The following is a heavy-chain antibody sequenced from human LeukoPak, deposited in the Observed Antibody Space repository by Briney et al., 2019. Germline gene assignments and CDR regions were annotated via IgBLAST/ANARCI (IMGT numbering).Heavy chain of an antibody. Sequence: PSETLSLTCAVYGGSLSGYFWSWIRQPPGKGLEWIGEINHSGSTNYNPSLKSRVTISVDTSKNQFSLKLSSVTAADTAVYYCARGYGLYYYYGMDVWGQGTTVTVSS. CDR2: INHSGST. CDR3: ARGYGLYYYYGMDV. V-gene: IGHV4-34*01. J-gene: IGHJ6*02. CDR1: GGSLSGYF. D-gene: IGHD3-10*01.